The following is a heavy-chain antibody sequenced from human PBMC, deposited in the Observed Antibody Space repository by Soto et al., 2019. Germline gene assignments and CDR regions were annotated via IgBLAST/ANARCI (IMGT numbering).Heavy chain of an antibody. Sequence: EVQLVESGGGLVQPGGSLKLSCAASGFTVSGSAMHWVRQASGKGLEWVGRIRRKDNCYATAYAASVKGRFTISRDDSKNTAYLQMDSLNIEDTAVHYCTTTAVTTSDYWGQGTLVTVSS. CDR3: TTTAVTTSDY. J-gene: IGHJ4*02. D-gene: IGHD4-4*01. CDR2: IRRKDNCYAT. CDR1: GFTVSGSA. V-gene: IGHV3-73*02.